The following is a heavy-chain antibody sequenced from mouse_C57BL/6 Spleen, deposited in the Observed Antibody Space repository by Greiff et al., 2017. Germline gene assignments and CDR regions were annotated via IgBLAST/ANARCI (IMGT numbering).Heavy chain of an antibody. D-gene: IGHD2-4*01. CDR1: GFTFSSYT. CDR2: ISGGGGNT. Sequence: EVQVVESGGGLVKPGGSLKLSCAASGFTFSSYTMSWVRQTPEKRLEWVATISGGGGNTYYPDSVKGRFTISRDNAKNTLYLQMNSLRSEDTALYYCSRRGDYVFDYWGQGTTLTVSS. J-gene: IGHJ2*01. CDR3: SRRGDYVFDY. V-gene: IGHV5-9*01.